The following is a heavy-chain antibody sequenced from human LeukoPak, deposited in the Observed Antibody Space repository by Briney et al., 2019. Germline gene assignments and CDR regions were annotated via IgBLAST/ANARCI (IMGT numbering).Heavy chain of an antibody. V-gene: IGHV3-53*01. J-gene: IGHJ4*02. Sequence: GGSLRLSCAASGFTFSTYGMTWVRQAPGKGLEWVSVIYSGGSTDYADSVKGRFTISRDNSKNTLYLQMNSLRAEDTAVYYCARRAGAYTHPYDYWGQGTLVTVSS. CDR1: GFTFSTYG. D-gene: IGHD3-16*01. CDR2: IYSGGST. CDR3: ARRAGAYTHPYDY.